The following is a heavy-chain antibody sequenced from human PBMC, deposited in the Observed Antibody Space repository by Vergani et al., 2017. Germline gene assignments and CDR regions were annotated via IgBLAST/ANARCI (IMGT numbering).Heavy chain of an antibody. V-gene: IGHV4-59*01. CDR1: GGSISSYY. CDR3: ARGYYYYYYGMDV. CDR2: IYYSGST. J-gene: IGHJ6*02. Sequence: QVQLQESGPGLVKPSQTLSLTCTVSGGSISSYYWSWIRQPPGKGLEWIGYIYYSGSTNYNPSLKSRVTISVDTSKNQFSLKLSSVTAAETAVYYCARGYYYYYYGMDVWGQGTTVTVSS.